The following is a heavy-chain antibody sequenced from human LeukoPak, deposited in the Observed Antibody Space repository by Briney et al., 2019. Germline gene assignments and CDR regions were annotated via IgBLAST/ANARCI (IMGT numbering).Heavy chain of an antibody. D-gene: IGHD1-26*01. CDR3: ARSGSTAHDY. CDR1: GGSITSYY. Sequence: SETLSLTCTVSGGSITSYYWSWIRQPPGKGLEWTGYIYYSGSTNYNPSLKSRVTVSVDTSKNQFSLKLSSVTAADTAVYYCARSGSTAHDYWGQGTLVTVSS. CDR2: IYYSGST. V-gene: IGHV4-59*01. J-gene: IGHJ4*02.